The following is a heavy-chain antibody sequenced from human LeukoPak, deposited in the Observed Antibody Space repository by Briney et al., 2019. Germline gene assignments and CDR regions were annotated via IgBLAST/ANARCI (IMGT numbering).Heavy chain of an antibody. D-gene: IGHD2-2*01. J-gene: IGHJ5*02. CDR2: IYYSGST. CDR1: GGSISSYY. Sequence: PSETLSLTCTVSGGSISSYYWSWIRQPPGKGLEWIGYIYYSGSTNYNPSLKSRVTISVDTSKNQFSLKLSSVTAADTAVYYCARVYLPIGYRSSTSCRGWFDPWGQGTLVTVSS. V-gene: IGHV4-59*01. CDR3: ARVYLPIGYRSSTSCRGWFDP.